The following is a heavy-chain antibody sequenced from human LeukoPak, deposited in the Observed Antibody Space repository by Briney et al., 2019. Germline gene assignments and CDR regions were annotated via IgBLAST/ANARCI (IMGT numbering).Heavy chain of an antibody. V-gene: IGHV1-2*02. CDR3: ARGSGVQHSSSWYRGFDP. J-gene: IGHJ5*02. CDR2: INPNSGGT. CDR1: GYTFTGYY. Sequence: ASVKVSCKAFGYTFTGYYMHWVRQAPGQGLEWMGWINPNSGGTNYAQKFQGRVTMTRDTSISTAYMELSRLRSDDTAVYYCARGSGVQHSSSWYRGFDPWGQGTLVTVSS. D-gene: IGHD6-13*01.